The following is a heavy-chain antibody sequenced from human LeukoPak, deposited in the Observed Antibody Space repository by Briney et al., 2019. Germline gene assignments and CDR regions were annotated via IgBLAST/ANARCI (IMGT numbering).Heavy chain of an antibody. Sequence: SETQSLTCTVSGGSISSGGYYWSWIRQHPGKGLEWIGYIYYSGSTYYNPSLKSRVTISVDTSKNQFSLKLSSVTAADTAVYYCARDFATGGYGSGSRWFDPWGQGTLVTVSS. CDR1: GGSISSGGYY. D-gene: IGHD3-10*01. CDR2: IYYSGST. J-gene: IGHJ5*02. V-gene: IGHV4-31*03. CDR3: ARDFATGGYGSGSRWFDP.